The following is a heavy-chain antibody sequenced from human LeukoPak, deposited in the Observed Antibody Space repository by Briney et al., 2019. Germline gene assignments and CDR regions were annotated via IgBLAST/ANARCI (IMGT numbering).Heavy chain of an antibody. V-gene: IGHV3-7*01. CDR3: TRDQA. CDR2: IKEDGSQK. Sequence: VGSLRLSCVGALGSHWMGWVRQAPGKGLEWMANIKEDGSQKYYMDSVKGRFTISRDNAKSSLFLQMNNLRVEDTAVYYCTRDQAWGQGTLVTVSS. J-gene: IGHJ4*02. CDR1: LGSHW.